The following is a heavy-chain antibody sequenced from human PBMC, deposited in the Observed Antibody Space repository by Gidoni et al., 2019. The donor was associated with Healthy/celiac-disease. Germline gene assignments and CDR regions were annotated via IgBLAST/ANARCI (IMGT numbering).Heavy chain of an antibody. Sequence: QVQLVESGGGVVQPGRSLRLSCAASGFIFSSYAMHWVRQAPGKGLEWVAVISYDGSNKYYADSVKGRFTISRDNSKNTLYLQMNSLRAEDTAVYYCARVTGYCSSTSCYHWYFDLWGRGTLVTVSS. V-gene: IGHV3-30-3*01. CDR3: ARVTGYCSSTSCYHWYFDL. CDR2: ISYDGSNK. D-gene: IGHD2-2*01. CDR1: GFIFSSYA. J-gene: IGHJ2*01.